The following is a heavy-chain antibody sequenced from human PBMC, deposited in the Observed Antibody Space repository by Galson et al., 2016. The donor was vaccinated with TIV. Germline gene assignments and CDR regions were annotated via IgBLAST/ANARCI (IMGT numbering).Heavy chain of an antibody. CDR3: ARELIPTATDGPFLSCMDV. J-gene: IGHJ6*02. D-gene: IGHD2-2*01. CDR1: GFSLSTSGMC. Sequence: PALVKPPQTLTLTCTFSGFSLSTSGMCVSWVRQPPGKALEWLARIDWDDDKYYITSLKTRLTISKDTSKNQVVLTMTNMDPVDTATYYCARELIPTATDGPFLSCMDVWGQGTTVTVSS. V-gene: IGHV2-70*11. CDR2: IDWDDDK.